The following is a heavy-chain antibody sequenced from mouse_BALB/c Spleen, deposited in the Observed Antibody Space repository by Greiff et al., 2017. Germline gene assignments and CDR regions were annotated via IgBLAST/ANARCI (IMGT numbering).Heavy chain of an antibody. CDR2: IWSGGST. CDR3: ARRDGNCFAY. Sequence: QVQLQQSGPGLVQPSQSLSITCTVSGFSLTSYGVHWVRQSPGKGLEWLGVIWSGGSTDYNAAFISRLSISKDNSKSQVFFKMNSLQANDTAIYYCARRDGNCFAYWGQGTLVTVSA. J-gene: IGHJ3*01. D-gene: IGHD2-1*01. CDR1: GFSLTSYG. V-gene: IGHV2-2*02.